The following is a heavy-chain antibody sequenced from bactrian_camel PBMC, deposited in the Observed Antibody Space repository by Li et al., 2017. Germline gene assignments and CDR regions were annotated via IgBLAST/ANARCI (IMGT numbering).Heavy chain of an antibody. CDR3: ASAPWTMAIQSLGLEAKGWTDFGY. D-gene: IGHD3*01. CDR1: GYTYSSIC. V-gene: IGHV3S40*01. J-gene: IGHJ6*01. Sequence: DVQLVESGGGSVQAGGSLRLSCAVSGYTYSSICMAWFRQRQGKEREGVAAICTGMGNEFYADSVKGRFTISQDSPKNTVYLQMNNLKPQDTAMYYCASAPWTMAIQSLGLEAKGWTDFGYWGQGTQVTVS. CDR2: ICTGMGNE.